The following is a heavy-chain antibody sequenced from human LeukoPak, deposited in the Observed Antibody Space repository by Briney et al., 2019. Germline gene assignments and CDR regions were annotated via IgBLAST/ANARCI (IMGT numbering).Heavy chain of an antibody. CDR3: ARPSRSESFY. J-gene: IGHJ4*02. CDR2: IKQDGSEK. V-gene: IGHV3-7*03. Sequence: PGGSLRLSCAASGLTFSRYWMSWVRLAPGKGLEWVANIKQDGSEKYYVDSVKGRFTISRDNAKNSLYLQMDSLRADDTAVYYCARPSRSESFYWGQGTLVTVSS. CDR1: GLTFSRYW. D-gene: IGHD1-26*01.